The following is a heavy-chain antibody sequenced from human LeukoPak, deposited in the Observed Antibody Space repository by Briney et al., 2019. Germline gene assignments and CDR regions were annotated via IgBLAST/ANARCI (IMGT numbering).Heavy chain of an antibody. Sequence: GGSLRLSCAATGLSVSSNFMSWVRQAPGKGLEWVSVIYGGGSTYYADSVKGRFTISRDTPKNTLYLQMNSLRAEDTAVYYCARLKGAYCGGDCYPGAFDIWGQGTMVTVSS. V-gene: IGHV3-53*01. CDR2: IYGGGST. D-gene: IGHD2-21*02. CDR1: GLSVSSNF. J-gene: IGHJ3*02. CDR3: ARLKGAYCGGDCYPGAFDI.